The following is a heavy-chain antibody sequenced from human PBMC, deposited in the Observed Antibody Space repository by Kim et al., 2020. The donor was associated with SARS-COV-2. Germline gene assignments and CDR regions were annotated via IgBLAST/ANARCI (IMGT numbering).Heavy chain of an antibody. CDR2: IYPGDSDT. J-gene: IGHJ3*02. Sequence: GESLKISCKGSGYSFTSYWIGWVRQMPGKGLEWMGIIYPGDSDTRYSPSFQGQVTISADKSISTAYLQWSSLKASDTAMYYCATRRPEWFGELAFDIWGQGTMVTVSS. CDR1: GYSFTSYW. CDR3: ATRRPEWFGELAFDI. D-gene: IGHD3-10*01. V-gene: IGHV5-51*01.